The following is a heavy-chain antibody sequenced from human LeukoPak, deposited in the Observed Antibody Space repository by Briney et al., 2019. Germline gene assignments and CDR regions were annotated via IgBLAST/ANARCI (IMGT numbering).Heavy chain of an antibody. CDR3: AKEGRWLQLAYFDY. D-gene: IGHD5-24*01. CDR2: ISGSGGST. Sequence: GGSLRLSCAASGFTFSSYAMGWVRQAPGKGLEWVSAISGSGGSTYYADSVRGRFTISRDNSKNTLYLQMNSLRAEDTAVYYCAKEGRWLQLAYFDYWGQGTLVTVSS. CDR1: GFTFSSYA. J-gene: IGHJ4*02. V-gene: IGHV3-23*01.